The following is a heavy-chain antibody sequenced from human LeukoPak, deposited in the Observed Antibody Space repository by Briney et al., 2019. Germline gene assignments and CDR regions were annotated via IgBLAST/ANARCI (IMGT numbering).Heavy chain of an antibody. CDR2: ISYDGSNK. CDR1: SFTFSTYG. D-gene: IGHD5-18*01. J-gene: IGHJ4*02. CDR3: ARHLSGVTGYTYGRGIDY. Sequence: GGSLRLSCAASSFTFSTYGMHWVRQAPGKGLEWMAVISYDGSNKYYADSVKGRFTISRDNARKSLYLQMNSLRAEDTAVYYCARHLSGVTGYTYGRGIDYWGQGTLVTVSS. V-gene: IGHV3-30*03.